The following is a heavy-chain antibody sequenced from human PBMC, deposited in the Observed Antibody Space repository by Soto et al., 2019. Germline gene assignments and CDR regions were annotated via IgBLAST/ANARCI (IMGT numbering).Heavy chain of an antibody. V-gene: IGHV4-59*01. CDR3: AGGGGEEELDY. CDR1: GGSIRSYY. CDR2: IYYSGTT. Sequence: QVQLQESGPGLVKPSETLSLTCTVSGGSIRSYYWSWVRQPPGKGLEWIGYIYYSGTTNYNPSLKSRVTISVDTYKNQFSLRLSSVTAADTAVYYCAGGGGEEELDYWGQGTLVNVSS. J-gene: IGHJ4*02. D-gene: IGHD3-16*01.